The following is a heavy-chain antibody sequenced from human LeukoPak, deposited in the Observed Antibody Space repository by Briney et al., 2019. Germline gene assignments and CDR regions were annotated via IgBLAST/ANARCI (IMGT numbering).Heavy chain of an antibody. V-gene: IGHV4-59*11. CDR1: GDSFSSHY. CDR2: ISYIGST. J-gene: IGHJ3*02. CDR3: ARDLVTVTKGFDI. Sequence: PSETLSLTSTVSGDSFSSHYWTWIRQPPGKGLEWIGYISYIGSTNYSPSLKSRVTISIDTSKNQFSLKLSSVTAADTAVYYCARDLVTVTKGFDIWGQGTMVSVSS. D-gene: IGHD4-17*01.